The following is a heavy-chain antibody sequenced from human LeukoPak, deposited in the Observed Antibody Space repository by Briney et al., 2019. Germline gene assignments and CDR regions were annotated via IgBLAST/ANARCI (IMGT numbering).Heavy chain of an antibody. Sequence: ASVKVSCKASGYAFTSYYMHWVRQAPGQGLEWMGIINPSGGSTSYAQKFQGRVTMTRDTSTSTVYMELSSLRSEDTAVYYCARDLGGYGMDVWGKGTTVTVSS. CDR2: INPSGGST. CDR1: GYAFTSYY. D-gene: IGHD3-16*01. CDR3: ARDLGGYGMDV. V-gene: IGHV1-46*01. J-gene: IGHJ6*04.